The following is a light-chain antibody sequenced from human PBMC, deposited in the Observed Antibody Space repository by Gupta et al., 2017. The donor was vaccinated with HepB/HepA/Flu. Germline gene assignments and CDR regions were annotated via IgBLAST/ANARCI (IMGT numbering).Light chain of an antibody. CDR2: RAS. V-gene: IGKV3-15*01. Sequence: EIVMTQSPATLSVSPGERATLTCMSSQSVSDNLAWYQQKSGQAPRLLFYRASTRATAIPARFSGSGSGTEFTLTISSLQSEDFAVYYCQQDFNWPVTFGRGTKLEIK. CDR3: QQDFNWPVT. CDR1: QSVSDN. J-gene: IGKJ3*01.